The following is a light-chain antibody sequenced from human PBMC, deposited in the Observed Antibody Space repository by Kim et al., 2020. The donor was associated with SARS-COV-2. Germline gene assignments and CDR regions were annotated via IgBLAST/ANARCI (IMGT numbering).Light chain of an antibody. CDR2: AAS. CDR3: QKYNSAQLT. J-gene: IGKJ4*01. CDR1: QGISTY. Sequence: SASVGDSVPITCRASQGISTYLAWYQQQPGKVPKLLIYAASTLQSGVPSRLRVSGSGTAFTLTISCLQPEDVATSYCQKYNSAQLTFGRGPKLEIK. V-gene: IGKV1-27*01.